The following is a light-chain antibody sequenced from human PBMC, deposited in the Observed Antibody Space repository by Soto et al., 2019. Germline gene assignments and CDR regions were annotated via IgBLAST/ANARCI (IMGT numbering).Light chain of an antibody. CDR1: SADVSTSNF. CDR3: ASYRSGPLYV. Sequence: QTVLTQPASVSGAPGQSITISCTGISADVSTSNFVSWYQHHPGKGPRLILYDFTHRPSGISDRFSGSKYGDTASLTISGLRAEDEADYYCASYRSGPLYVFGAGTKVTVL. J-gene: IGLJ1*01. CDR2: DFT. V-gene: IGLV2-14*03.